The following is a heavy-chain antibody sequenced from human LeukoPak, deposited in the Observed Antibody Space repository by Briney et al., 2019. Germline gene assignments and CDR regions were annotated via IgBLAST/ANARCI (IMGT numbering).Heavy chain of an antibody. J-gene: IGHJ4*02. V-gene: IGHV3-7*01. CDR2: IKQDGSEK. CDR1: GVSFSGYY. CDR3: ARDEGATRC. D-gene: IGHD1-26*01. Sequence: PSETLSLTCAVYGVSFSGYYWSWIRQPPGKGLEWVANIKQDGSEKYYVDFVKGRFTISRDNAKNSLYLQMNSLRAEDTAVYYCARDEGATRCWGQGTLVTVSS.